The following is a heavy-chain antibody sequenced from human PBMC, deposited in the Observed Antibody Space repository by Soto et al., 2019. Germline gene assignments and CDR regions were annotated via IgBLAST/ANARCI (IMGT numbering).Heavy chain of an antibody. CDR3: AKARPHYDFWSGYSSPTDY. V-gene: IGHV3-23*01. CDR1: GFSFSNYA. J-gene: IGHJ4*02. D-gene: IGHD3-3*01. Sequence: GGSLRLSCTASGFSFSNYAMSWVRQAPGKGLEWVSGISGSDGSTYYADSVKGRFTISRDNSKITLYLQMNSLRAEDTAVYYCAKARPHYDFWSGYSSPTDYWGQGTLVTVSS. CDR2: ISGSDGST.